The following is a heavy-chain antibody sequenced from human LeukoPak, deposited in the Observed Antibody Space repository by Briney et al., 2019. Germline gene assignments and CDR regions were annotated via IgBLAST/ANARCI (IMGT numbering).Heavy chain of an antibody. V-gene: IGHV4-59*08. CDR1: GGSVSSYY. CDR2: IYYSGST. Sequence: PLETLSLTCSVSGGSVSSYYWSWIRQSPGKGLEWIGYIYYSGSTNYNPCLKSRVTISVDTSKNQFSLKLSSVTAADTAVYYCAREGYCSGGSCYDYGGQETWDTVSS. J-gene: IGHJ4*02. D-gene: IGHD2-15*01. CDR3: AREGYCSGGSCYDY.